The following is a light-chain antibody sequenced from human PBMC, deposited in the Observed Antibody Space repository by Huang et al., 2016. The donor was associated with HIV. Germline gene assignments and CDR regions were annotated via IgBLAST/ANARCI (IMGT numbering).Light chain of an antibody. Sequence: EIVMTQSPATLSVSQGERATLSCRASQRVSSNLACYQQKPGQAPWLLIYVASTRATGIPARFSVSGSGTEFTLTISSLQSEDFAVYYCQQYNNWPPWTFGQGTKVEIK. CDR1: QRVSSN. CDR2: VAS. V-gene: IGKV3-15*01. CDR3: QQYNNWPPWT. J-gene: IGKJ1*01.